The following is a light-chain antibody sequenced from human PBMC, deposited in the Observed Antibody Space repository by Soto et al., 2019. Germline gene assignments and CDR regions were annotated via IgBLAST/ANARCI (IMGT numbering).Light chain of an antibody. V-gene: IGLV3-21*02. Sequence: SYELTQPPSVSVAPGQTARLTCAGNNIGSKSVHWYQQRPGQAPVLVVYDDSGRPSGIPERLSGTNSGSTATLTISRVEGGDEADYFCQVWDISSDHVVFGGGTKVTVL. J-gene: IGLJ2*01. CDR2: DDS. CDR3: QVWDISSDHVV. CDR1: NIGSKS.